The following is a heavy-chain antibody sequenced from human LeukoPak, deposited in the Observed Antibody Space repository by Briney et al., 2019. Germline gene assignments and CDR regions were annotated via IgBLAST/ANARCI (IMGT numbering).Heavy chain of an antibody. J-gene: IGHJ4*02. CDR2: NIPIFGTA. CDR3: ARDLGDSFDY. D-gene: IGHD3-10*01. CDR1: GGTFSNYA. V-gene: IGHV1-69*13. Sequence: GASVKVSCKASGGTFSNYAISWVRQAPGQGLEWMGGNIPIFGTASYAQKFQGRVTITADESTSTAYMELSSLRSEDTAVYYCARDLGDSFDYWGQGTLVTVSS.